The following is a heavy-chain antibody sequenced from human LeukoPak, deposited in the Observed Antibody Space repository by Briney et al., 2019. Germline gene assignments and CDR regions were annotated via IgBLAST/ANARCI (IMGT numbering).Heavy chain of an antibody. D-gene: IGHD6-6*01. CDR3: ARGGRGVPAQLVRGNFDY. J-gene: IGHJ4*02. Sequence: SETLSLTCAVSGGSISRSGYSWSWIRQPPGKGLDWIAYIYYTGSTYYNPSLKSRVTISLDTSKNQFSLKLSSVTAADTAVYYCARGGRGVPAQLVRGNFDYWGQGTLVTVSS. CDR1: GGSISRSGYS. CDR2: IYYTGST. V-gene: IGHV4-30-4*07.